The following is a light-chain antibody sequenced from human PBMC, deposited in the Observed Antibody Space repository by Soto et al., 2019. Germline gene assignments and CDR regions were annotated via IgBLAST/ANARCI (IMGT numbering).Light chain of an antibody. CDR3: QQQDTLPRT. CDR1: QSVSSSY. J-gene: IGKJ1*01. Sequence: EIVLTQSPGTLSLSPGEGATLSCRASQSVSSSYLAWYQQKFGQAPRLLIYGASNRATGIPDRFSGSGSGTDFTLTISRLEPEDFAVYYCQQQDTLPRTFGQGTKV. V-gene: IGKV3-20*01. CDR2: GAS.